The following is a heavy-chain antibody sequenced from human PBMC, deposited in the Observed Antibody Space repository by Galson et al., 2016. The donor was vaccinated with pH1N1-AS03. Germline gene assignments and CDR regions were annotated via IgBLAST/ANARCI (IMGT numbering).Heavy chain of an antibody. V-gene: IGHV1-18*01. CDR2: ISVDTGKT. CDR1: GYTFNSHG. J-gene: IGHJ4*02. D-gene: IGHD3-16*01. Sequence: SVKVSCKASGYTFNSHGISWVRQAPGQGLEWMGWISVDTGKTNYAQKFQGRVTMTTATSTSTAYMELRSLISDDPAVYYCARGGDQKDYWGQGTLVTVSS. CDR3: ARGGDQKDY.